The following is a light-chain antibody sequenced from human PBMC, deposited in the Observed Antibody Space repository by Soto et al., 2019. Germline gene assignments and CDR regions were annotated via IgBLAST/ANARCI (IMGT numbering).Light chain of an antibody. Sequence: QLVLTQPPSASGTPGQRVTISCSGSSSNIGSNTVNWYQQLPGTAPKLLIYSNNQRPSGVPDRFSGSKTGPSASLAISGLQSEDEADYYCAAWDDSLKEVFGTGTKVTVL. J-gene: IGLJ1*01. V-gene: IGLV1-44*01. CDR2: SNN. CDR3: AAWDDSLKEV. CDR1: SSNIGSNT.